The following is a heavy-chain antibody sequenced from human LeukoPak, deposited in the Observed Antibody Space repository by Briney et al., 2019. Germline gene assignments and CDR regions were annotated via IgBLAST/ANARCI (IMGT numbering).Heavy chain of an antibody. CDR3: ARNVGYYGSGSYS. J-gene: IGHJ4*02. V-gene: IGHV3-74*01. D-gene: IGHD3-10*01. Sequence: GGSLRLSCAASGFTFSSYWMHWVRQAPGKGLVWVSRINSDGSSTSYADSVKGRFTIFRDNAKNTLYLQMNSLRAEDTAVYYCARNVGYYGSGSYSWGQGTLVTVSS. CDR2: INSDGSST. CDR1: GFTFSSYW.